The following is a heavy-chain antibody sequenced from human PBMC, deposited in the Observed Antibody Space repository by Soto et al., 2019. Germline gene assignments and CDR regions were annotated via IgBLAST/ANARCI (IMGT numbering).Heavy chain of an antibody. CDR2: INAGNGNT. CDR3: ARGLAVPAAISWLFDYYYGMDV. V-gene: IGHV1-3*01. CDR1: GYTFTSYA. J-gene: IGHJ6*02. Sequence: QVQLVQSGAEVKKPGASVKVSCKASGYTFTSYAMHWVRQAPGQRLEWMGWINAGNGNTKYSQKFQGRVTITRDTSASTAYMELSSLRSEDTAVYYCARGLAVPAAISWLFDYYYGMDVWGQGTTVTVSS. D-gene: IGHD2-2*02.